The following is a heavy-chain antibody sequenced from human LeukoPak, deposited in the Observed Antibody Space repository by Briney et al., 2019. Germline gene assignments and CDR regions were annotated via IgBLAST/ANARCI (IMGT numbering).Heavy chain of an antibody. Sequence: GGSLRLSCAASGLTFSSYGMHWVRQAPGKGLEWVAFIRYDGSNKYYADSVKGRFTIPRDNSKNTLYLQMNSLRAEDTAVYYCAKGSGYSYGSYDYWGQGTLVTVSS. CDR1: GLTFSSYG. V-gene: IGHV3-30*02. CDR3: AKGSGYSYGSYDY. CDR2: IRYDGSNK. J-gene: IGHJ4*02. D-gene: IGHD5-18*01.